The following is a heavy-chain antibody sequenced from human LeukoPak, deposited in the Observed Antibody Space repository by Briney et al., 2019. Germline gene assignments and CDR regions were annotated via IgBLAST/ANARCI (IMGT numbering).Heavy chain of an antibody. J-gene: IGHJ4*02. V-gene: IGHV4-59*13. Sequence: PSETLALTYSVSGDSIKTYYWNGIRQPRGKGPVGKGYVYYSGSTNYHSSLKSRVTMSLDPSKNKLPLKLSSLTAADTAVYSCATGGRRDVYFFFDFWGQGSLVTVSS. CDR2: VYYSGST. CDR1: GDSIKTYY. CDR3: ATGGRRDVYFFFDF. D-gene: IGHD5-24*01.